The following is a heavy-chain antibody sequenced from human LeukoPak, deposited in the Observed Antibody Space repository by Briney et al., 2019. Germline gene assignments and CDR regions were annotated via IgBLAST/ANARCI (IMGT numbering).Heavy chain of an antibody. J-gene: IGHJ5*02. CDR2: IYYSGST. CDR1: GGSISSYY. Sequence: SETLSLTCTVSGGSISSYYWSWIRQPPGKGLEWIGYIYYSGSTNYNPSLKSRVTISVDTSKNQFSLKLSSVTAADTAVYYCARGYEVETYYDFWSGYLNWFDPWGQGTLVTVSS. CDR3: ARGYEVETYYDFWSGYLNWFDP. V-gene: IGHV4-59*01. D-gene: IGHD3-3*01.